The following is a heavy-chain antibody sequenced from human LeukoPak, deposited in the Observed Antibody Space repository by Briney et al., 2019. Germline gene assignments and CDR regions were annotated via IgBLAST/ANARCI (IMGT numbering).Heavy chain of an antibody. CDR2: INPNSGGT. Sequence: ASVKVSCKASGYTFTGYYMHWVRQAPGQGLEWMGWINPNSGGTNYALKFQGRVTMTRDTSISTAYMELSRLRSDDTAVYYCARGGSRYYDSSGYYYDYWGQGTLVTVSS. V-gene: IGHV1-2*02. D-gene: IGHD3-22*01. CDR1: GYTFTGYY. J-gene: IGHJ4*02. CDR3: ARGGSRYYDSSGYYYDY.